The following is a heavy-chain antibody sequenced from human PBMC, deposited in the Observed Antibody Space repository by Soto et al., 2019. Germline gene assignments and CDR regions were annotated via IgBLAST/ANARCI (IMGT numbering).Heavy chain of an antibody. CDR2: IYYSGST. V-gene: IGHV4-39*01. D-gene: IGHD6-13*01. Sequence: SETLSLTCTVSGGSISSSSYYWGWIRQPPGKGLEWIGSIYYSGSTYYNPSLKSRVTISVDTSKNQFSLKLSSVTAADTAVYYCARRLVAAAGTGGWFDPWCQGTLVTVSS. J-gene: IGHJ5*02. CDR3: ARRLVAAAGTGGWFDP. CDR1: GGSISSSSYY.